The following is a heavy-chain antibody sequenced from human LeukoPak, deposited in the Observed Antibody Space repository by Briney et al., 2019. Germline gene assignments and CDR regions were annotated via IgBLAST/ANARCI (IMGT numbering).Heavy chain of an antibody. D-gene: IGHD3-22*01. CDR1: GGSISSGSYY. CDR2: IYTSGST. Sequence: SQTLSLTCTVSGGSISSGSYYWSWLRQPAGKGLEWIGRIYTSGSTNYNPSLKSRVTISVDTSKNQFSLKLSSVTAADTAVYYCARVSGITMIDKGAFDIWGQGTMVTVSS. J-gene: IGHJ3*02. CDR3: ARVSGITMIDKGAFDI. V-gene: IGHV4-61*02.